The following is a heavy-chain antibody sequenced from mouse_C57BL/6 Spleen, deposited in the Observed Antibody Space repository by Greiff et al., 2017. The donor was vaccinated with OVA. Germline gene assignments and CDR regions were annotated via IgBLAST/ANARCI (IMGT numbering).Heavy chain of an antibody. CDR3: ARSSNYVSYAMDY. J-gene: IGHJ4*01. CDR2: INYDGSST. CDR1: GFTFSDYY. D-gene: IGHD2-5*01. V-gene: IGHV5-16*01. Sequence: EVQRVESEGGLVQPGSSMKLSCTASGFTFSDYYMAWVRQVPEKGLEWVANINYDGSSTYYLDSLKSRFIISRDNAKNILYLQMSSLKSEDTATYYCARSSNYVSYAMDYWGQGTSVTVSS.